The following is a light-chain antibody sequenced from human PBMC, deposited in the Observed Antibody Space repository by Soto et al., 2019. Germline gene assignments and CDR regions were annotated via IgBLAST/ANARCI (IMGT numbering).Light chain of an antibody. V-gene: IGKV1-9*01. J-gene: IGKJ1*01. Sequence: DIQLTQSPSSLSASVGDTVTVTCRPSQFISTYLNWYQQKPGKAPNLLIYTTSSLHSGVPSRFSGSGSGTEFTLTISSLQPDDFATYYCQQYNSYPWTFGQGTKVDIK. CDR2: TTS. CDR1: QFISTY. CDR3: QQYNSYPWT.